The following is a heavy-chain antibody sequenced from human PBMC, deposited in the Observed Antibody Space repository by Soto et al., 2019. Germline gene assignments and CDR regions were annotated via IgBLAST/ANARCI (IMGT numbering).Heavy chain of an antibody. V-gene: IGHV2-5*02. J-gene: IGHJ4*02. CDR2: IYWDDDK. CDR3: VQTKCYYNSWSGFYNFSY. D-gene: IGHD3-3*01. Sequence: QITLKESGPTLMKPTQPLTLTCTLSGLSLSTSGVGVGWIRQPPGKALEWLALIYWDDDKRYSPSLKSRLFITMDTSKDQVVQTMTDMDPADTATYYCVQTKCYYNSWSGFYNFSYWGQGTLVAVAS. CDR1: GLSLSTSGVG.